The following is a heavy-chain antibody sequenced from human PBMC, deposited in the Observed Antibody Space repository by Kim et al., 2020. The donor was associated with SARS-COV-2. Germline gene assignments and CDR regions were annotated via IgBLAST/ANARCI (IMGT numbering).Heavy chain of an antibody. CDR2: IYYSGST. CDR1: GGSISSGGYY. V-gene: IGHV4-31*03. Sequence: SETLSLTCTVSGGSISSGGYYWSWIRQHPGKGLEWIGYIYYSGSTYYNPSLKSRVTISVDTSKNQFSMKLSSVTAADTAVYYCARAPITMIVVVNAFDIWGPGTMVTVSS. CDR3: ARAPITMIVVVNAFDI. J-gene: IGHJ3*02. D-gene: IGHD3-22*01.